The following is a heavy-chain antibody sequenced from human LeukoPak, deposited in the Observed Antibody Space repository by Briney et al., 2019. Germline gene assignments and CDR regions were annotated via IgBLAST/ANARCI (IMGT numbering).Heavy chain of an antibody. CDR2: IYTSGST. CDR1: GGSISYYY. V-gene: IGHV4-4*07. CDR3: ARVYYSSSYDYWYFDL. D-gene: IGHD6-13*01. Sequence: SETLSLTCTVSGGSISYYYWNWIRQPAGKGLEWIGRIYTSGSTNYNPSLKSRVTMSVDTSKNQFSLKLSSVTAADTAVYYCARVYYSSSYDYWYFDLWGRGTLVTVSS. J-gene: IGHJ2*01.